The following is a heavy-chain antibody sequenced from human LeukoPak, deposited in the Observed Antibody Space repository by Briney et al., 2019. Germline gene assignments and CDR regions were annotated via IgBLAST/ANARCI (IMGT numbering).Heavy chain of an antibody. CDR1: GFTFSSYA. CDR3: ARGISGYDFYYFYYMDV. J-gene: IGHJ6*03. D-gene: IGHD5-12*01. V-gene: IGHV3-23*01. CDR2: ISGSGGST. Sequence: PGGSLRLSCAASGFTFSSYAMSWVRQAPGKGLEWVSAISGSGGSTYYADSVKGRFTISRDNSKNTLYLQMNSLRAEDTAVYYCARGISGYDFYYFYYMDVWGKGTTVTVSS.